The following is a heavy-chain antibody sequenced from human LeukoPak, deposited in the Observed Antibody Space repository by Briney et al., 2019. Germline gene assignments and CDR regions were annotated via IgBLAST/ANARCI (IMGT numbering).Heavy chain of an antibody. Sequence: GGSLRLSCETSGFTFTNYAMSWVRQAPGKGREWLSAFTGRPGRTYYADSVRGRFTISRDTSKNTLFLEMSSLRVEDTAIYFCAKDHLLCTSTSCYIDYFDSWGQGTLVTVSS. V-gene: IGHV3-23*01. D-gene: IGHD2-2*02. CDR1: GFTFTNYA. CDR2: FTGRPGRT. CDR3: AKDHLLCTSTSCYIDYFDS. J-gene: IGHJ4*02.